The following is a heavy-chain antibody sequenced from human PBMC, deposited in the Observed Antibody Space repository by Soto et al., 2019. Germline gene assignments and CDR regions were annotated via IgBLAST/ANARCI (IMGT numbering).Heavy chain of an antibody. CDR1: GGSVSNGMYY. V-gene: IGHV4-61*01. CDR3: ARYCNNCACRHLYYFDY. D-gene: IGHD2-8*01. Sequence: NPSETLSLTCTVSGGSVSNGMYYWSWIRQPPGKGLEWIGNVYFTGTTIYNPSLKSRVTMSVDTYKDQFFLKLTSVTAADTAVYYCARYCNNCACRHLYYFDYWGLGTQVTVSS. J-gene: IGHJ4*02. CDR2: VYFTGTT.